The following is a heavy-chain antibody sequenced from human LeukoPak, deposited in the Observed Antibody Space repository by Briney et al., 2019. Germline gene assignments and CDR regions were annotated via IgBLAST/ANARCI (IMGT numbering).Heavy chain of an antibody. V-gene: IGHV3-30*18. CDR1: GFTFSSYG. CDR2: ISYDGSNK. D-gene: IGHD3-10*01. J-gene: IGHJ6*02. CDR3: AKDSSDGSGSRLYYYYGMDV. Sequence: GGSLRLSCAASGFTFSSYGMHWVRQAPGKGLEWVAVISYDGSNKYYADSVKGRFTISRDNSKNTLYLQMNSLRAEDTAVYYCAKDSSDGSGSRLYYYYGMDVWGQGTTVTVSS.